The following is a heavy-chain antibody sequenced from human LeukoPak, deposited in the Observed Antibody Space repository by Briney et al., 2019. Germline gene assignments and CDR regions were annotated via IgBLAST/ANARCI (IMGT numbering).Heavy chain of an antibody. V-gene: IGHV3-48*02. J-gene: IGHJ4*02. Sequence: GGSPRLSCAASGFTFSDYSMNWVRQAPGKGLEWVSYISSSSSTTYYADSVKGRFTISRDNAKNSLYLQMNSLTDEDTAVYYCARLSTVATPGFDYWGQGTLVTVSS. CDR3: ARLSTVATPGFDY. D-gene: IGHD4-23*01. CDR2: ISSSSSTT. CDR1: GFTFSDYS.